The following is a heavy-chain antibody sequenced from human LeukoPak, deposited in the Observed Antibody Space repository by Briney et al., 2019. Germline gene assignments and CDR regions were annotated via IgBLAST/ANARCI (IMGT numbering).Heavy chain of an antibody. J-gene: IGHJ4*02. V-gene: IGHV4-59*04. D-gene: IGHD6-13*01. CDR3: ARRAASAGYFDY. CDR1: GGSISSYY. Sequence: SETLSLTCTVSGGSISSYYWSWIRQPPGRGLEWIGYIYYSGSTYYNPSLKSRVTISVDTSKSQFSLNLSSVTAADTAVYYCARRAASAGYFDYWGQGTLVTVSS. CDR2: IYYSGST.